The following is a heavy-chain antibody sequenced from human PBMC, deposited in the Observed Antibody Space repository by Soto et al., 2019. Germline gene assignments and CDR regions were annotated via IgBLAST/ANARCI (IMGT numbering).Heavy chain of an antibody. J-gene: IGHJ6*02. V-gene: IGHV1-3*01. CDR2: INAGNGNT. D-gene: IGHD4-17*01. Sequence: QVQLVQSGAEVKKPGASVKVSCKASGYTFTSYAMHWVRQAPGQRLEWMGWINAGNGNTKYSQKFQGRVTITRDTSASTAYMELSSLRSEDTAVYYCARGGRTTVNTWGMDVWGQGTTVTVSS. CDR1: GYTFTSYA. CDR3: ARGGRTTVNTWGMDV.